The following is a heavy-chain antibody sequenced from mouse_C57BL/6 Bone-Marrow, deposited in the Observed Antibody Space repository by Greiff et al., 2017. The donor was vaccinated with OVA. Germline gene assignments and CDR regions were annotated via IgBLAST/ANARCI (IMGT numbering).Heavy chain of an antibody. CDR1: GFTFSSYA. Sequence: EVQVVESGGGLVKPGGSLKLSCAASGFTFSSYAMSWVRQTPEKRLEWVATISDGGSYTYYTDNVKGRFTISRDNAKNNPYLQMSHLKSEDTAMYYCASDKFITTNYAVDYWGQGTSVTVSS. J-gene: IGHJ4*01. CDR3: ASDKFITTNYAVDY. D-gene: IGHD1-1*01. V-gene: IGHV5-4*01. CDR2: ISDGGSYT.